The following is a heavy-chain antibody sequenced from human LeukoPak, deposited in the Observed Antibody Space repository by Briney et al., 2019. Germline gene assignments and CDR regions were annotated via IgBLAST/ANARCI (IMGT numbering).Heavy chain of an antibody. V-gene: IGHV3-74*01. Sequence: PGGSLRLSCAASGFTFSSYWMHWVRQVPGEGLVWVSRIRSEGSSTSYADSAKGRFTISRDNAKNTLYLQMSSLRVDDTAVYYCAKDDYNRHWGQGTLVTVCS. CDR1: GFTFSSYW. CDR3: AKDDYNRH. J-gene: IGHJ4*02. CDR2: IRSEGSST. D-gene: IGHD5-24*01.